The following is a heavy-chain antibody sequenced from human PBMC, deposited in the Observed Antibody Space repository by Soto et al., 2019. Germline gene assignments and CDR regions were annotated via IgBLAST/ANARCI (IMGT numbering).Heavy chain of an antibody. Sequence: GGPMRLSCAASGLSVNNYALTLARPAPGKGLEWVSTFSAGGRAYYAASVQGRFTIARDSSQDTVHLQISDLRPEDTAVYYCAKESLPEHYGDTLFDYWGQGTRVTVSS. D-gene: IGHD4-17*01. CDR2: FSAGGRA. CDR1: GLSVNNYA. J-gene: IGHJ4*02. CDR3: AKESLPEHYGDTLFDY. V-gene: IGHV3-23*01.